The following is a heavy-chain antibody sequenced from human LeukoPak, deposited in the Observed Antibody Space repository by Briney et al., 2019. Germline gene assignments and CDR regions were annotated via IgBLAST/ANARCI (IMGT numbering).Heavy chain of an antibody. D-gene: IGHD3-16*02. J-gene: IGHJ4*02. CDR1: GGSISSGGYS. V-gene: IGHV4-30-2*01. CDR3: ARAPGGLGELSFDY. CDR2: IYHSGST. Sequence: SQTLSLTCAVSGGSISSGGYSWSWIRQPPGKGLEWIGYIYHSGSTYYNPSLESRVTISVDRSKNQFSLKLSSVTAADTAVYYCARAPGGLGELSFDYWGQGTLVTVSS.